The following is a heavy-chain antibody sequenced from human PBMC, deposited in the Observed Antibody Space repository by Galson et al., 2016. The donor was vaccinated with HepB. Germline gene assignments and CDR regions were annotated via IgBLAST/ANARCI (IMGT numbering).Heavy chain of an antibody. V-gene: IGHV3-30*03. Sequence: SLRLSCAASQFTFSSYGMHWVRQAPGKGLEWVAFISYDGSNEYYGDSVKGRFTISRDNAKSTLYLQMNNVQTEDTAFYYCARNPRILRYFAWISGLDYWGQGTLVIVSS. D-gene: IGHD3-9*01. CDR2: ISYDGSNE. J-gene: IGHJ4*02. CDR3: ARNPRILRYFAWISGLDY. CDR1: QFTFSSYG.